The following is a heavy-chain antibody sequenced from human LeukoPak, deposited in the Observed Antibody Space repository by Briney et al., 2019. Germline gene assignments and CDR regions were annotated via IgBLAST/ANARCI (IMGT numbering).Heavy chain of an antibody. CDR2: ISSSGSTI. V-gene: IGHV3-11*04. CDR1: GFTFSDYY. D-gene: IGHD3-22*01. J-gene: IGHJ4*02. Sequence: PGGSLRPSCAASGFTFSDYYMSWIRQAPGKGLEWVSYISSSGSTIYYADSVKGRFTISRDNAKNSLYLQMNSLRAEDTAVYYCARGAYDSSGYYPQDYWGQGTLVTVSS. CDR3: ARGAYDSSGYYPQDY.